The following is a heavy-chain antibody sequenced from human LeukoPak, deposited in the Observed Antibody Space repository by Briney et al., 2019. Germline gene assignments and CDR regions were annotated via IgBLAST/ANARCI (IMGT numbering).Heavy chain of an antibody. CDR2: INPNSGGT. Sequence: ALVKVSCKASGYTFTGYYMHWVRQAPGQGLEWMGWINPNSGGTNYAQKFQGRVTMTRDTSISTAYMELSRLRSDDTAVYYCARSRIVVVPETFDYWGQGTLVTVSS. CDR3: ARSRIVVVPETFDY. D-gene: IGHD2-2*01. V-gene: IGHV1-2*02. J-gene: IGHJ4*02. CDR1: GYTFTGYY.